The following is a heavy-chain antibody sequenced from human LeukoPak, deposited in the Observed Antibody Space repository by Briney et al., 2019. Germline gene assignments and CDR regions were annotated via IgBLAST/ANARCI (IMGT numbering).Heavy chain of an antibody. Sequence: PSETLSLTCTVSGGSISSSSYYWGWIRQPPGKGLEWIGSIYYSGSTYYNPSLKSRVTISVDTSKNQFSLKLSSVTAADTAVYYCASWVIGYYYDSSGYYYGHFFDYWGQGTLVTVSS. CDR3: ASWVIGYYYDSSGYYYGHFFDY. CDR1: GGSISSSSYY. CDR2: IYYSGST. J-gene: IGHJ4*02. V-gene: IGHV4-39*07. D-gene: IGHD3-22*01.